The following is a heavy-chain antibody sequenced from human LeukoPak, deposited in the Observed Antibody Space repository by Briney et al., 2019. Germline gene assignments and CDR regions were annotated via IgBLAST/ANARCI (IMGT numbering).Heavy chain of an antibody. CDR3: ATTRRITMIGGAFDI. V-gene: IGHV4-39*01. CDR1: GGSISSSSYY. D-gene: IGHD3-10*01. CDR2: IYYSGST. J-gene: IGHJ3*02. Sequence: PSETLSLTCTVSGGSISSSSYYWGWIRQPPGKGLECIGSIYYSGSTYYNPSLKSRVTISVDTSKNQFSLKLSSVTAADTAVYYCATTRRITMIGGAFDIWGQGTMVTVSS.